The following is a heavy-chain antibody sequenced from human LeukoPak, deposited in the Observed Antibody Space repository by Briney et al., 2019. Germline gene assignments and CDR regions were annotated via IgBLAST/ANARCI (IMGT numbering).Heavy chain of an antibody. CDR2: IYPGDSDT. CDR1: VYRFTTVW. V-gene: IGHV5-51*01. J-gene: IGHJ6*02. CDR3: ARGSLTQTKSGYDYPHYYYGMDV. D-gene: IGHD5-12*01. Sequence: GEPLKISCLGSVYRFTTVWIAWVGQMPGKGLEWIGIIYPGDSDTIYSPSYQGQVTISPDKSIRAAYLQGSSLKASDPAMYYCARGSLTQTKSGYDYPHYYYGMDVWGQGTTVTVSS.